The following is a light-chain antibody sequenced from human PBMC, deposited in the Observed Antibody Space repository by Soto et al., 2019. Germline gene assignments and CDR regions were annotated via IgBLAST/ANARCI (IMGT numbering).Light chain of an antibody. CDR3: NSYTSSSTYV. CDR1: SSDVGGYNY. CDR2: DVT. J-gene: IGLJ1*01. V-gene: IGLV2-14*03. Sequence: QSVLTQPASVSGSPGQSITISCTGTSSDVGGYNYVYWYQQHPGKVPKLMIYDVTNRPSGVSNRFSGSKSGNTASLTISGLHAEDEADYYCNSYTSSSTYVFGTGTKVTVL.